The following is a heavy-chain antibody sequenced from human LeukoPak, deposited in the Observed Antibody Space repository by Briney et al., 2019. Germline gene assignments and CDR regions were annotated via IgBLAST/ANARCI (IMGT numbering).Heavy chain of an antibody. V-gene: IGHV3-11*05. J-gene: IGHJ6*02. CDR2: IRSSSGYT. CDR3: ARDHSLMDV. CDR1: GYTFYGCN. Sequence: GGSLRLSCAASGYTFYGCNKCWIRHAPGQGLDRLSYIRSSSGYTNYAASVKGRFTISRDNAKNPLYLQMNSLSAEDTALYYCARDHSLMDVWGQGTTVTVSS.